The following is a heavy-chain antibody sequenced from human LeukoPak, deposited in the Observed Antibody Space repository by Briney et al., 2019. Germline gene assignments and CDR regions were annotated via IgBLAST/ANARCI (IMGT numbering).Heavy chain of an antibody. CDR2: IFYSGST. CDR1: GGSINSYY. J-gene: IGHJ4*02. CDR3: ARKFDLYDFGSV. V-gene: IGHV4-59*01. Sequence: SETLSLTCTVSGGSINSYYWSWIRQPPGKGLEWIGYIFYSGSTNYNPSLKSRVTISLDTSKNQFFLKLNSVTAADTAVYYCARKFDLYDFGSVWGQGTLVTVSS. D-gene: IGHD3-3*01.